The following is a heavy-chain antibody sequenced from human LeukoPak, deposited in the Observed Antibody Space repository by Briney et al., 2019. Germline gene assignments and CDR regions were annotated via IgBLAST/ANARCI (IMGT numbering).Heavy chain of an antibody. D-gene: IGHD3-10*01. CDR3: ARGGYYGSGSYYNVDY. J-gene: IGHJ4*02. Sequence: GASVKVSCKASGGTFRNYAISWVRQAPGQGLEWMGGIIPIFGTADYAQKFQGRVTITADESTSTAYMELSSLRSEDTAVYYCARGGYYGSGSYYNVDYWGQGTLVTVSS. V-gene: IGHV1-69*13. CDR2: IIPIFGTA. CDR1: GGTFRNYA.